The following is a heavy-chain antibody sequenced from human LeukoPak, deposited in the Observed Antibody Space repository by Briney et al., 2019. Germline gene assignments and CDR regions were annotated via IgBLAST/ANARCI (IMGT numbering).Heavy chain of an antibody. D-gene: IGHD4-23*01. CDR2: INHSGTT. CDR3: ARDGGSNNYWFDP. V-gene: IGHV4-34*01. CDR1: GGSFRTYY. Sequence: SETLSLTCDVYGGSFRTYYWIWIRQPPGKGLEWIGEINHSGTTNYNPSLKSRVTISIDTSKNQFYLKLTSVTAADTAVYYCARDGGSNNYWFDPWGKGTLVTVSS. J-gene: IGHJ5*02.